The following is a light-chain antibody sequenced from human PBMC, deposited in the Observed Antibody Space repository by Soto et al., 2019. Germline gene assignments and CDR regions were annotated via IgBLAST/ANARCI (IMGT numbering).Light chain of an antibody. CDR3: QQSYSTPPFT. Sequence: DIQMTQSPSSLSASVGDRVTITCRASQSISNYLNWYQQKPGKAPKLLIYGASSLQSGVPSRFSGSGSGTDFTLTISSLQPEDFATYYCQQSYSTPPFTLGPGTKVDIK. V-gene: IGKV1-39*01. CDR2: GAS. J-gene: IGKJ3*01. CDR1: QSISNY.